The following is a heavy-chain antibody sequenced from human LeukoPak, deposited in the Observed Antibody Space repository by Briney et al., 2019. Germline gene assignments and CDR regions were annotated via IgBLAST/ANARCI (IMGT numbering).Heavy chain of an antibody. Sequence: PSETLSLTCAVYGGSFGGYYWSWIRQPPGKGLEWIGEINHSGSTNYNPSLKSRVTISVDTSKNQFSLKLSSVTAADTAVYYCVSSSPQGGYWGQGTLVTVSS. V-gene: IGHV4-34*01. D-gene: IGHD6-6*01. CDR1: GGSFGGYY. CDR2: INHSGST. J-gene: IGHJ4*02. CDR3: VSSSPQGGY.